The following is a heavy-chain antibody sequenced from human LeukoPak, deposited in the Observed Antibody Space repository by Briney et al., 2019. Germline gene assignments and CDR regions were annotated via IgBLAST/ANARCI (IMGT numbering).Heavy chain of an antibody. CDR1: GFTFSSYW. Sequence: GGSLRLSCAASGFTFSSYWMSWVRQAPGKGLEWVANIKQDGSEKYYVDSVKGRFTISRDNSKNTLYLQMNSLRAEDTAVYYCAKGTFDYYDSSGYYSHDYYYYGMDVWGQGTTVTVSS. V-gene: IGHV3-7*03. CDR3: AKGTFDYYDSSGYYSHDYYYYGMDV. D-gene: IGHD3-22*01. CDR2: IKQDGSEK. J-gene: IGHJ6*02.